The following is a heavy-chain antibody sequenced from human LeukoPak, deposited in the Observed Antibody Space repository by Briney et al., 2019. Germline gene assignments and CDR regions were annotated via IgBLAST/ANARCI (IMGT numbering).Heavy chain of an antibody. CDR2: INHSGNI. J-gene: IGHJ4*02. Sequence: SETLSLTCAVYGGSFSGYYWTWIRQPPGKGLEWIEEINHSGNINYNPSLKSRLTISVDTSKNQFSLKLSSMTAADTAVYYCARGRRWWGQGALVTVSS. D-gene: IGHD5-24*01. CDR3: ARGRRW. CDR1: GGSFSGYY. V-gene: IGHV4-34*01.